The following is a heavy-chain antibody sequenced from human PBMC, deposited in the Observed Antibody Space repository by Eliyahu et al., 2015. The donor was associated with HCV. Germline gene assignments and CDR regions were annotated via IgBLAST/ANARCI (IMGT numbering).Heavy chain of an antibody. V-gene: IGHV3-21*01. Sequence: EVQLVESGGGLVKPGGSLRLSCAASGFTFXXXSXNWXRQAPGKGLEWVSSISSSSXYIYYADSVKGRFTISRDNAKNSLYLQMNSLRAEDTAVYYCARESIVVVVAATHYYYYGMDVWGKGTTVTVSS. D-gene: IGHD2-15*01. CDR3: ARESIVVVVAATHYYYYGMDV. J-gene: IGHJ6*04. CDR1: GFTFXXXS. CDR2: ISSSSXYI.